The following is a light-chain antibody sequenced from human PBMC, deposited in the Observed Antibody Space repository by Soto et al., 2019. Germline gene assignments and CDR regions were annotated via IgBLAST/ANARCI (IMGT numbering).Light chain of an antibody. Sequence: QSALTQPPSAAGSPGQSVTISCTGTSSDVCAYNYFSWYQQHAGKAPKLVIYEVTKRPSGVPDRFSGSKSANTASLTVSGLQAEDEADYYCSSFASSNTWVVCGGTKLTVL. J-gene: IGLJ3*02. CDR2: EVT. CDR3: SSFASSNTWV. V-gene: IGLV2-8*01. CDR1: SSDVCAYNY.